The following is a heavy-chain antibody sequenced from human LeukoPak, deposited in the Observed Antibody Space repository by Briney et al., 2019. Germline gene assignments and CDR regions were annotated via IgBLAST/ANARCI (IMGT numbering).Heavy chain of an antibody. D-gene: IGHD4-17*01. CDR1: GYTFTACY. CDR2: INPNNGAT. J-gene: IGHJ4*02. Sequence: ASVKVSCEASGYTFTACYMHWVRQAPGQGLEWMGWINPNNGATKYVQKFQGKVTMTRDTSISTVYMELSSVRSDDTAVYYCARGGGERHVDYWGQGTLVTVSS. V-gene: IGHV1-2*02. CDR3: ARGGGERHVDY.